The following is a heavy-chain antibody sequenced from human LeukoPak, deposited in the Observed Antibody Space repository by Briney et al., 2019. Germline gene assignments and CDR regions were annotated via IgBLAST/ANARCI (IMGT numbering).Heavy chain of an antibody. V-gene: IGHV3-7*01. Sequence: GGSLRLSCAASGFTFSSYWMSWVRQAPGKGLGWVANIKQDGSEKYYVDSVKGRFTISRDNAKNSLYLQMNSLRAEDTAVYYCARERGGILFDYWGQGTLVTVSS. CDR2: IKQDGSEK. CDR3: ARERGGILFDY. D-gene: IGHD3-16*01. CDR1: GFTFSSYW. J-gene: IGHJ4*02.